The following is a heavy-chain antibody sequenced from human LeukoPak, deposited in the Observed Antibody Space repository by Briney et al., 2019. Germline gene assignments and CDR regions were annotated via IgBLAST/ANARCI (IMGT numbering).Heavy chain of an antibody. CDR2: IRYDGSNK. CDR1: GFTFSSYG. CDR3: AKSPYCSSISCSKGDYYMDV. V-gene: IGHV3-30*02. Sequence: GGSLRLSCAASGFTFSSYGMHWVRQAPGKGLEWVAFIRYDGSNKYYADSVKGRFTISRDNSKNTLYLQMNSLRAEDTAVYYCAKSPYCSSISCSKGDYYMDVWGKGTTVTVSS. J-gene: IGHJ6*03. D-gene: IGHD2-2*01.